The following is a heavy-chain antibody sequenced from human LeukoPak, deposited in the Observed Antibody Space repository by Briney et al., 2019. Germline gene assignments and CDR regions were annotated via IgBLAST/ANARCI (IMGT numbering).Heavy chain of an antibody. D-gene: IGHD1-20*01. J-gene: IGHJ4*02. CDR2: ISYDGSNK. V-gene: IGHV3-30*04. CDR3: AKDFNWNLLDY. CDR1: GFTFSSYA. Sequence: GGSLRLSCAASGFTFSSYAMHWVRQAPGKGLEWVAVISYDGSNKYYADSVKGRSTISRDNSKNTLYLQMNSLRAEDTAVYYCAKDFNWNLLDYWGQGTLVTVSS.